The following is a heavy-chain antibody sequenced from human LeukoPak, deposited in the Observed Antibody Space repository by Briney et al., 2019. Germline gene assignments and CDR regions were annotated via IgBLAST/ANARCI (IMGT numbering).Heavy chain of an antibody. D-gene: IGHD1/OR15-1a*01. CDR3: ARGYNWNTLGVDY. CDR1: GYTFTTYT. J-gene: IGHJ4*02. V-gene: IGHV1-3*03. Sequence: GASVKVSCKASGYTFTTYTIHWVRQAPGQRLEWMGWINAGNGNTKYSQEFQDRVTITRDTSASTAYMELSSLRSEDMAVYYCARGYNWNTLGVDYWGQGTLVTVSS. CDR2: INAGNGNT.